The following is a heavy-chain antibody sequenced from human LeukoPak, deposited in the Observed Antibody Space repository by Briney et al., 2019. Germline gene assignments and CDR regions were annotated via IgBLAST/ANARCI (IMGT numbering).Heavy chain of an antibody. CDR1: GFTFSSYW. Sequence: GSLRLSCAASGFTFSSYWMHWVRQAPGKGRVWVSRINSDGSSTSYADSVKGRFTISRDNAKNTLYLQMNSLRADDTAVYYCARALAVAGTGGFDPWGQGTLVTVSS. CDR2: INSDGSST. D-gene: IGHD6-19*01. V-gene: IGHV3-74*01. J-gene: IGHJ5*02. CDR3: ARALAVAGTGGFDP.